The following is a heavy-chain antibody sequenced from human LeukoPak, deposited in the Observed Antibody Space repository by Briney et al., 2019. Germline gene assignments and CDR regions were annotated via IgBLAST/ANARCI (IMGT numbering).Heavy chain of an antibody. D-gene: IGHD2-2*02. Sequence: ASVKVSCKASGYTFTSYDINWVRQATGQGLEWMGWMNPNSGNTGYAQKFQGRVTITRNTSISTAHMELSSLRSEDTAVYYCAREGCSSTSCYMGDYWFDPWGQGTLVTVSS. V-gene: IGHV1-8*03. J-gene: IGHJ5*02. CDR2: MNPNSGNT. CDR3: AREGCSSTSCYMGDYWFDP. CDR1: GYTFTSYD.